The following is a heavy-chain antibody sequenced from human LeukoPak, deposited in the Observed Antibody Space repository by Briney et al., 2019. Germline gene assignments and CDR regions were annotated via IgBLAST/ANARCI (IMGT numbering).Heavy chain of an antibody. CDR1: GGSFSGYY. CDR2: INHSGST. V-gene: IGHV4-34*01. CDR3: ARGRRYYDSSGYYSLYYFDY. J-gene: IGHJ4*02. Sequence: SEALSLTCAVYGGSFSGYYWSWIRQPPGKGLEWIGEINHSGSTNYNPSLKSRVTISVDTSKNQFSLKLSSVTAADTAVYYCARGRRYYDSSGYYSLYYFDYWGQGTLVTVSS. D-gene: IGHD3-22*01.